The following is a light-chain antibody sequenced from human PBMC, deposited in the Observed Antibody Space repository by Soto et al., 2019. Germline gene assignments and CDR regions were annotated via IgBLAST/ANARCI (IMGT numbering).Light chain of an antibody. CDR2: KAS. Sequence: DIQMTQSPSTLSGSVGDRVTITCRASQTISSWLAWYQQKPGKAPKLLIYKASTLKSGVPSRFSGSGSGTEFTLTISSLQPDDFGIYYCQQYNNWPRATFGGGTKVDIK. J-gene: IGKJ4*01. CDR1: QTISSW. CDR3: QQYNNWPRAT. V-gene: IGKV1-5*03.